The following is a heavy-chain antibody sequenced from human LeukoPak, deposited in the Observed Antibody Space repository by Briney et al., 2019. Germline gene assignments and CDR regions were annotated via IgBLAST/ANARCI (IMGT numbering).Heavy chain of an antibody. Sequence: GGSLRLSCAASGFTFSSYGMHWVRQAPGKGLEWVAVIWYDGSNKYYADSVKGRFTISRDNSKNTLYLQMNSLRAEDTAVYYCARDYDILTGKRGMDVWGQGTTVTVSS. CDR2: IWYDGSNK. CDR1: GFTFSSYG. V-gene: IGHV3-33*01. D-gene: IGHD3-9*01. J-gene: IGHJ6*02. CDR3: ARDYDILTGKRGMDV.